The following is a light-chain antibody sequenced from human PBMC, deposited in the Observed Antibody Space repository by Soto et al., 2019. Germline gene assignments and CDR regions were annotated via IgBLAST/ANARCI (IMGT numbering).Light chain of an antibody. Sequence: SYELTQPPSVSVAPGQTARITCGGNNIGRKTVHWYQQRPGQAPVLVGYDDSDRPSGIPERFSGSNSGNTATLTISRVEAGDEADYSCQVWDSSFDHPVFGGGTKVTVL. CDR1: NIGRKT. V-gene: IGLV3-21*02. J-gene: IGLJ3*02. CDR3: QVWDSSFDHPV. CDR2: DDS.